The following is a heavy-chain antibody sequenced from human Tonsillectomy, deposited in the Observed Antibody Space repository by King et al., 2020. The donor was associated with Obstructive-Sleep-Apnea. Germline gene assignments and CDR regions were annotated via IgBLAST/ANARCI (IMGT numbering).Heavy chain of an antibody. V-gene: IGHV4-39*07. CDR2: VFSSGST. CDR1: DASTYTPGDF. CDR3: ARGSFIGGVLGYFFAS. Sequence: QLQLQESGPGLVRPSDTLSLTCSVSDASTYTPGDFWAWIRQPPGRGLEWVGTVFSSGSTYYNESLRGRVTISGDTPMNHFSVTLHSVTAADTAVYFCARGSFIGGVLGYFFASWGPGTPVTVSS. J-gene: IGHJ4*02. D-gene: IGHD3-16*01.